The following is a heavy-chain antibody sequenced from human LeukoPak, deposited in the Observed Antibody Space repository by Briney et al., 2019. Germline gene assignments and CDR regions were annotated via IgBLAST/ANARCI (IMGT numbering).Heavy chain of an antibody. Sequence: GGSLRLSCAASGFTFSSYGMHWVRQAPGKGLEWVAVISSDGNNKNYVDSVKGRFTFSRDNSKNTLYLQMNSLKAEDTAVYYCAKGNDIGGYYYPHFDYWGQGTLVTVSS. D-gene: IGHD3-22*01. CDR3: AKGNDIGGYYYPHFDY. CDR1: GFTFSSYG. V-gene: IGHV3-30*18. CDR2: ISSDGNNK. J-gene: IGHJ4*02.